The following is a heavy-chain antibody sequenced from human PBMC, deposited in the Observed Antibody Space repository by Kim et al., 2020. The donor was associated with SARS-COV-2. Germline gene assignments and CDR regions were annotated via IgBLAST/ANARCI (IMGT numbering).Heavy chain of an antibody. Sequence: GGSLRLSCAASGFTFSSYGMHWVRQAPGKGLEWVAVISYDGSNKYYADSVKGRFTISRDNSKNTLNLQMNSLRAEGTAVYYCAKEEGSGYSSGWTYYYYGMDVWGQGTTVTVSS. V-gene: IGHV3-30*18. CDR3: AKEEGSGYSSGWTYYYYGMDV. J-gene: IGHJ6*02. CDR2: ISYDGSNK. D-gene: IGHD6-19*01. CDR1: GFTFSSYG.